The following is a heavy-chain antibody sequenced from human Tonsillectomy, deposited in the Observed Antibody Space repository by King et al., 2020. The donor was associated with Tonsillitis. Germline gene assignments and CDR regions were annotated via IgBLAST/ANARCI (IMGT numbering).Heavy chain of an antibody. V-gene: IGHV3-23*04. CDR2: ISGSGDRT. CDR3: AKDFVGVLPDAFDI. J-gene: IGHJ3*02. CDR1: GFTFSSYV. Sequence: VQLVESGGGLVQPGGSLRLSCAVSGFTFSSYVMTWVRQAPGKGLEWVSGISGSGDRTYSANPVKGRFTISRDNPKNTLYLQMNSLRDEDTAVYYCAKDFVGVLPDAFDIWGQGTKVIVSS. D-gene: IGHD3-16*01.